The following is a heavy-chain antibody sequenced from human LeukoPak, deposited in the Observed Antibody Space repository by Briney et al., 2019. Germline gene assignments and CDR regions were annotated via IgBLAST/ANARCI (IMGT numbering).Heavy chain of an antibody. D-gene: IGHD3-3*01. CDR1: GGTFSTYA. J-gene: IGHJ5*02. Sequence: SVKVSCKASGGTFSTYAISWVRQAPGQGLEWMGGIIPIFGTANYAQKFQGRVTITADESTSTAYMELSSLRSEDTAVYYCAREHYDFWSGYYSKGWFDPWGQGTLVTVSS. V-gene: IGHV1-69*13. CDR3: AREHYDFWSGYYSKGWFDP. CDR2: IIPIFGTA.